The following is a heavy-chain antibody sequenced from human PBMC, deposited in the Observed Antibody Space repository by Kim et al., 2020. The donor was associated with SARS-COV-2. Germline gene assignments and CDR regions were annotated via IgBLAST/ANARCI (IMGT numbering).Heavy chain of an antibody. Sequence: GGSLRLSCAASGFSVNDYYMTWVRQSPGKGLEWVSTIYFSGNTYYADSVEGRFTISRDNSKNTVFLQMDSLRADDTGAYYCSRELGQLGEVYWGQGTLVT. D-gene: IGHD3-10*01. CDR2: IYFSGNT. V-gene: IGHV3-53*01. CDR3: SRELGQLGEVY. J-gene: IGHJ4*02. CDR1: GFSVNDYY.